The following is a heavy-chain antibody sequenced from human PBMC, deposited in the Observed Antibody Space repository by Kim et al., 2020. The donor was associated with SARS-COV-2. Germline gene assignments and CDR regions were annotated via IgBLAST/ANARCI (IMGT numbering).Heavy chain of an antibody. CDR3: ARGSSSSWSTPIDY. V-gene: IGHV4-31*02. D-gene: IGHD6-13*01. J-gene: IGHJ4*02. Sequence: NRSLKSRVTISVDTSKNQFSLKLSSVTAADTAVYYCARGSSSSWSTPIDYWGQGTLVTVSS.